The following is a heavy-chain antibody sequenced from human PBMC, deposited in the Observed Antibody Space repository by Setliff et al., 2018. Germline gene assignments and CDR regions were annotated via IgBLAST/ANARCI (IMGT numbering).Heavy chain of an antibody. CDR3: ARSPPTVVVTAIQAIFDY. Sequence: SVKVSCKASGGTFSSYAISWVRQAPGQGLEWMGGIIPIFGTANYAQNFQGRLTMTTDTSTSTAYMELRSLRSDDTAVYYCARSPPTVVVTAIQAIFDYWGQGTLVTVSS. J-gene: IGHJ4*02. D-gene: IGHD2-21*02. V-gene: IGHV1-69*05. CDR1: GGTFSSYA. CDR2: IIPIFGTA.